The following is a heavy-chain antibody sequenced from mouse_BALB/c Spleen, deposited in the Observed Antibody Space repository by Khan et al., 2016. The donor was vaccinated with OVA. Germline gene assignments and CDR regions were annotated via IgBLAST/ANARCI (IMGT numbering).Heavy chain of an antibody. CDR1: GYTFTTYT. CDR3: AREGAYYRSDGWFSY. CDR2: INPSNGYT. J-gene: IGHJ3*01. Sequence: VELVESGAELARPGASVKMSCKASGYTFTTYTMHWVKQRPGQGLEWIGYINPSNGYTNYNQKFKDKSTLTADKSSSTAHMQLSSLTSDYSAVYYCAREGAYYRSDGWFSYWGQGTLVTVSA. V-gene: IGHV1-4*01. D-gene: IGHD2-14*01.